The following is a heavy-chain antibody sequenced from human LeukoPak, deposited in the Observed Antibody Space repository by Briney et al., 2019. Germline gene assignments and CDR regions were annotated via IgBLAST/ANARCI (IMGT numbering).Heavy chain of an antibody. CDR1: GFTFSSYW. CDR2: INSDGSST. V-gene: IGHV3-74*01. CDR3: ARAARVGNYDFWRGYYTVFDY. J-gene: IGHJ4*02. Sequence: GGSLRLSWAASGFTFSSYWMHWVRQAPGKGLVWVSRINSDGSSTSYADSVKGRFTISRDNAKNTLYLQMNSLRAEDTAVYYCARAARVGNYDFWRGYYTVFDYWGQGTLVTVSS. D-gene: IGHD3-3*01.